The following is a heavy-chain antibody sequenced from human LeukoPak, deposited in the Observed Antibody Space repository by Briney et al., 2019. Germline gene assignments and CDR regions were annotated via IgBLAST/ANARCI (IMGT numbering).Heavy chain of an antibody. J-gene: IGHJ4*02. D-gene: IGHD1-26*01. V-gene: IGHV3-21*01. CDR2: IDFTSTYI. Sequence: GGSLRLSCAASGFNFSTYSMNWVRQAPGKGLEWVSSIDFTSTYIDYADSVKGRFAISRDNAKNSLYLQMNSLRAEDTAIYYCARDNYSGSRYFDHWGQGTLVTVSS. CDR1: GFNFSTYS. CDR3: ARDNYSGSRYFDH.